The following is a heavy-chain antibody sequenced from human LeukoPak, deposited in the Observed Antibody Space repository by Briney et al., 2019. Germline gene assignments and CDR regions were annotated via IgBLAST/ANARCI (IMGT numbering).Heavy chain of an antibody. CDR2: ISAYNGNT. CDR1: GYTFTSYG. V-gene: IGHV1-18*01. D-gene: IGHD4-11*01. Sequence: ASVKVSCKASGYTFTSYGISWVRQAPGQGLEWMGWISAYNGNTNYAQKLQGRVTMTTDTSTSTAYMELRSLKSDDTAVYYCARSNYVFDWFDPWGQGTLVTVSS. J-gene: IGHJ5*02. CDR3: ARSNYVFDWFDP.